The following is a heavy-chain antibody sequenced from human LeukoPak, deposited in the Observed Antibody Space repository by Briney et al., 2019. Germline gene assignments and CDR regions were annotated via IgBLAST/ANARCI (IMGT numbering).Heavy chain of an antibody. CDR3: ASHYDILTGLAYFDY. J-gene: IGHJ4*02. V-gene: IGHV4-39*07. CDR2: IYSSGST. D-gene: IGHD3-9*01. Sequence: PSETLSLTCTVSGDSMTSYYWSWIRQTPVKGLEWIGSIYSSGSTYYNPSLKSPFTISVDTSKNQFSLKLSSVTAADTAIYYCASHYDILTGLAYFDYWGQGTLVTVSS. CDR1: GDSMTSYY.